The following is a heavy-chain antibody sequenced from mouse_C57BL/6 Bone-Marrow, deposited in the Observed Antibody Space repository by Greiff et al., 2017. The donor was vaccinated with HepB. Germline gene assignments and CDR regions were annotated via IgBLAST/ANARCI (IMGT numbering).Heavy chain of an antibody. Sequence: QVQLQQSGPELVKPGASVKISCKASGYSFTSYYIHWVKQRPGQGLEWIGWVYPGSGNTKYNEKFKGKATLTADTSSSTAYMQLSSLTSEDSAVYYCARWLRPHYFDYWGQGTTLTVSS. J-gene: IGHJ2*01. CDR3: ARWLRPHYFDY. CDR2: VYPGSGNT. D-gene: IGHD3-2*02. V-gene: IGHV1-66*01. CDR1: GYSFTSYY.